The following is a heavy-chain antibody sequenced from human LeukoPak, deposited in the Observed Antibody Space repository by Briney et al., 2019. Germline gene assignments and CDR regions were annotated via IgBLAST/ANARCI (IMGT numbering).Heavy chain of an antibody. CDR1: GFTFRSYA. CDR2: ISGDGVNT. D-gene: IGHD2-2*01. CDR3: AKDVPPNVVVAGAMFDY. V-gene: IGHV3-23*01. J-gene: IGHJ4*02. Sequence: GGSLRLSCAAFGFTFRSYAMSWVRQAPGKGLEWVSTISGDGVNTHYADSVKGRHTISRDNSKNTLYLQMNSLRAEDTALYYCAKDVPPNVVVAGAMFDYWGQGTLVTVSS.